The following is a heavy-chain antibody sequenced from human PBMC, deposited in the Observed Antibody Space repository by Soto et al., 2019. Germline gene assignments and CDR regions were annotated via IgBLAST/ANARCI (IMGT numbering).Heavy chain of an antibody. CDR2: IWYDGSNK. CDR3: ARDLDGMDV. Sequence: LRLSCAASGFTFSSYGMHWVRQAPGKGLEWVAVIWYDGSNKYYADSVKGRFTISRDNSKNTLYLQMNSLRAEDTAVYYCARDLDGMDVWGQGATVTVSS. CDR1: GFTFSSYG. V-gene: IGHV3-33*01. J-gene: IGHJ6*02.